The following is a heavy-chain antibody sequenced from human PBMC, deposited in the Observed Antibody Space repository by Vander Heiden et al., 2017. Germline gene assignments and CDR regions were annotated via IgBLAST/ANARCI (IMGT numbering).Heavy chain of an antibody. CDR3: AKDSSGWYRGEYYYYGMDV. CDR2: ISGSGGST. Sequence: EVQLLESGGGLVQPGGSLRLSCAASGFPFSSYAMSWVRQAPGKGLEWVSAISGSGGSTYYADSVKGRFTISRDNSKNTLYLQMNSLRAEDTAVYYCAKDSSGWYRGEYYYYGMDVWGQGTTVTVSS. D-gene: IGHD6-19*01. CDR1: GFPFSSYA. J-gene: IGHJ6*02. V-gene: IGHV3-23*01.